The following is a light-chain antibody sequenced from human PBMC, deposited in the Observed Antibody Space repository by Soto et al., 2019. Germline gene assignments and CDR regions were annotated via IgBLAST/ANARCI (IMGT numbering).Light chain of an antibody. V-gene: IGKV3-20*01. CDR2: GAS. J-gene: IGKJ1*01. CDR1: QSVDSIY. Sequence: EIVLTQSPGTLSLSPGERATLSCRASQSVDSIYLAWYQQKPGQAPRLLIYGASNRATGIPDKFSGSGSGTDFTLTISRLEPEDFAVYYCQQYTTSLRTFGQGTKVDIK. CDR3: QQYTTSLRT.